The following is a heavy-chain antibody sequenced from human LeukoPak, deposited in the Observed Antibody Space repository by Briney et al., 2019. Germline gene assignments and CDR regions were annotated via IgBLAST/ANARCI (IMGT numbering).Heavy chain of an antibody. V-gene: IGHV3-48*04. CDR2: ISSSGSTI. CDR1: GFTFSSYS. J-gene: IGHJ4*02. Sequence: GGSLRLSCAASGFTFSSYSMNWVRQAPGKGLEWVSYISSSGSTIYYADSVKGRFTISRDNAKNSLYLQMNSLRAEDTAVYYCGRDLPTVTSIDYWGQGTLVTVSS. CDR3: GRDLPTVTSIDY. D-gene: IGHD4-17*01.